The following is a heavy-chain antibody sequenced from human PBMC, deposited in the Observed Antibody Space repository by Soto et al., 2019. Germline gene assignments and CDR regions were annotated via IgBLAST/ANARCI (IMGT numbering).Heavy chain of an antibody. D-gene: IGHD4-17*01. Sequence: ASVKVSCKASGYTFTSYAMHWVRQAPGQRLEWMGWINAGNGNTKYSQKFQGRVTITRDTSASTAYMELSSLRSEDTAVYYCARPAGYGDYYFDYWGQGTLVTVSS. CDR2: INAGNGNT. CDR1: GYTFTSYA. J-gene: IGHJ4*02. CDR3: ARPAGYGDYYFDY. V-gene: IGHV1-3*01.